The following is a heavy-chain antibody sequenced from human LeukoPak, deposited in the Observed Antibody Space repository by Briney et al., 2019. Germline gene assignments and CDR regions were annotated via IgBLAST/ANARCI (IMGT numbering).Heavy chain of an antibody. D-gene: IGHD3-22*01. CDR3: ASTTYYYDTSGYTGNAFDI. CDR2: INHSGST. Sequence: SETLSLTCAVYGASFSGYYWTWIRQPPGKGLEWMGEINHSGSTNCNPSLRSRVTISVDTSKNQFSLKLSSVTAADTAVYYCASTTYYYDTSGYTGNAFDIWGQGTMVTVSS. V-gene: IGHV4-34*01. CDR1: GASFSGYY. J-gene: IGHJ3*02.